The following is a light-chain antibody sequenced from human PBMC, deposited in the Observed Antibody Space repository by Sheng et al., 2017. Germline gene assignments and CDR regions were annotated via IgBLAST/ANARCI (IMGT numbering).Light chain of an antibody. CDR1: TSDVGVYNF. V-gene: IGLV2-14*03. CDR3: SSYTSSSTPYV. CDR2: DVS. Sequence: QSALTQPASVSGSPGQSITISCTATTSDVGVYNFVSWYQQHPDKAPKIMIYDVSSRPSGVSNRFSGSKSGNTASLTISGLQAEDEADYYCSSYTSSSTPYVFGTGTKGHRP. J-gene: IGLJ1*01.